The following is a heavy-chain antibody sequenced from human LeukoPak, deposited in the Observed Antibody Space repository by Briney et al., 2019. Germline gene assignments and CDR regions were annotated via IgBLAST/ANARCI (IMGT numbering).Heavy chain of an antibody. D-gene: IGHD4-17*01. J-gene: IGHJ5*02. Sequence: AAVKVSRKASGYTFTSYGISWVRQAPGQGLEWMGWISAYNGNTNYAQKLQGRVTMTTDTSTSTAYMELRSLRSDDTAVYYCARDLRIDGDYWFDPWGQGTLVTVSS. CDR1: GYTFTSYG. V-gene: IGHV1-18*01. CDR2: ISAYNGNT. CDR3: ARDLRIDGDYWFDP.